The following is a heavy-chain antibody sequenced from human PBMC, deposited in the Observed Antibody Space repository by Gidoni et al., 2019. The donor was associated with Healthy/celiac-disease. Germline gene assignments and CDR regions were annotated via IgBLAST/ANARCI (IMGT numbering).Heavy chain of an antibody. CDR2: IIPILGIA. V-gene: IGHV1-69*04. CDR3: ARDNPDYGGSTYQPTL. D-gene: IGHD4-17*01. J-gene: IGHJ4*02. Sequence: QVQLVQSGAEVKKPGSSVKVSCKASGGPFSSSAISWVRQAPGQGLEWMGRIIPILGIANYAQKFQGRVTITADKSTSTAYMELSSLRSEDTAVYYCARDNPDYGGSTYQPTLWGQGTLVTVSS. CDR1: GGPFSSSA.